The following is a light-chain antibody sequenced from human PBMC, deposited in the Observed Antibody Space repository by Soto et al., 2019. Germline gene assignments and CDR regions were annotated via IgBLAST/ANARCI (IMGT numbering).Light chain of an antibody. CDR3: QQRSNWPRT. J-gene: IGKJ1*01. Sequence: EIVMTQSPDTVSLSPGERATLSCRASQNFGSIYLAWYQQKRGQAPRFLIYGASSRATGIPARFSGSGSGTDFTLTISSLEPEDFAVYYCQQRSNWPRTFGQGTKVDIK. CDR2: GAS. CDR1: QNFGSIY. V-gene: IGKV3D-20*02.